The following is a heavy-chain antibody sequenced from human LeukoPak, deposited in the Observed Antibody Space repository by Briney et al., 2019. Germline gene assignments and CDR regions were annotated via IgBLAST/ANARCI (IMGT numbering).Heavy chain of an antibody. CDR3: ARDRAAADLDY. V-gene: IGHV3-33*08. D-gene: IGHD6-13*01. J-gene: IGHJ4*02. CDR2: IWYDGSNK. Sequence: GGSLRLSCAASGFTFSSYSMHRVRQAPGKRLEWVAVIWYDGSNKFYADSVKGRFTISRDNSKNTLYLQMNSLRAEDTAVYYCARDRAAADLDYWGQGTLVTVSS. CDR1: GFTFSSYS.